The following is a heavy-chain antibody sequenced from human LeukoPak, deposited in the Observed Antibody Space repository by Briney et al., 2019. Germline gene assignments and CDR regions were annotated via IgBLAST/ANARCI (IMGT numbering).Heavy chain of an antibody. CDR1: GFTFSSYA. CDR3: ARVRLNYYYGMDV. V-gene: IGHV3-23*01. D-gene: IGHD4-17*01. CDR2: ISGSGGST. Sequence: PGGSLRLSCAASGFTFSSYAMSWVRQAPGKGLEWVSAISGSGGSTYYADSVKGRFTISRDNSKNTLYLQMNSLRAEDTAVYYCARVRLNYYYGMDVWGQGTTVTVSS. J-gene: IGHJ6*02.